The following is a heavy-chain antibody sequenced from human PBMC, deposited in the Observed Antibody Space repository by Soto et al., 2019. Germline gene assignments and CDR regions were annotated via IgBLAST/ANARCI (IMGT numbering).Heavy chain of an antibody. CDR3: ARNYYNGNNGYFQNCFDP. CDR2: INFDGSSK. Sequence: GGSLRLSWVGSEFRFRLQSMHWFRQAPGKGLVWISHINFDGSSKTYADSVKGRFTISRDNAKNTLYLEMNSLRAEDTAVYYCARNYYNGNNGYFQNCFDPCGQ. D-gene: IGHD3-10*01. CDR1: EFRFRLQS. J-gene: IGHJ5*02. V-gene: IGHV3-74*03.